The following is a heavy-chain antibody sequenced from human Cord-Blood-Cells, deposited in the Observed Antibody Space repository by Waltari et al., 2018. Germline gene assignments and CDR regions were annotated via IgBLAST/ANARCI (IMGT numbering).Heavy chain of an antibody. CDR2: ISGRGGST. Sequence: EVQLLASGGGLVQPGGSLRLSCAASGFTFSSYAMSWVRQAPGKGLELVAAISGRGGSTYYAYSVKGRFTIARDNSKNTLYLQMNSLRAEDTAVYYCANSRAAGIFDYWGQGTLVTVSS. D-gene: IGHD6-13*01. V-gene: IGHV3-23*01. CDR3: ANSRAAGIFDY. CDR1: GFTFSSYA. J-gene: IGHJ4*02.